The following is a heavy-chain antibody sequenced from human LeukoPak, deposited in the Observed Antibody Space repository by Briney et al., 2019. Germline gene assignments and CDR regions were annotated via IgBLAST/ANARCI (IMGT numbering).Heavy chain of an antibody. J-gene: IGHJ4*02. D-gene: IGHD5-18*01. V-gene: IGHV4-30-4*08. CDR1: GGSISSGDYY. CDR3: ARESTAILDY. Sequence: QVQLQESGPGLVKPSQTLSLTCTVSGGSISSGDYYWSCIRPPPWKSLEWMGYIYSSGSTYYNPSLQSRVTISVDTSKNQFSLKLSSVTAADTAVYYCARESTAILDYWGQGTLVTVSS. CDR2: IYSSGST.